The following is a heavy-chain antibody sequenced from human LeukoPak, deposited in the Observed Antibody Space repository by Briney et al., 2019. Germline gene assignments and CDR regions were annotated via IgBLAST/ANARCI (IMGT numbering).Heavy chain of an antibody. Sequence: SETLSLTCTVPGGSISSYYWSWIRQPPGKGLEWIGYIYYSGSTNYNPSLKSRVTISVDTSKNQFSLKLSSVTAADTAVYYCARRDSSGYYSWFDPWGQGTLVTVSS. CDR2: IYYSGST. J-gene: IGHJ5*02. CDR1: GGSISSYY. CDR3: ARRDSSGYYSWFDP. D-gene: IGHD3-22*01. V-gene: IGHV4-59*01.